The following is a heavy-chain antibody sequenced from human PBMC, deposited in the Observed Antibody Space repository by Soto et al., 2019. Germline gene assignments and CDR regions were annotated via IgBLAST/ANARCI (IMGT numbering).Heavy chain of an antibody. J-gene: IGHJ2*01. D-gene: IGHD4-17*01. Sequence: QVQLQQWGAGLLKPSETLSLTCAVYGGAFSGYYWNWIRQPPGKGLEWIGEINASGSTNYNPSLKSRVTISVDTSKNQFSLSLTSVAAADTAVYYCARCGDYVGGWYFDLWGRGTLVTVSS. CDR1: GGAFSGYY. CDR2: INASGST. CDR3: ARCGDYVGGWYFDL. V-gene: IGHV4-34*01.